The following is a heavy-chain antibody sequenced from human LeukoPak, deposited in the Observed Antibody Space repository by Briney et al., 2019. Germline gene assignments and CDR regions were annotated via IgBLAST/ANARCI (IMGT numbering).Heavy chain of an antibody. J-gene: IGHJ5*02. Sequence: GGSLRLSCAASGFTFSSYAMSWVRQAPGKGREWVSAISGSGGSTYYADSVKGRFTISRDNSKNTLYLQMNSLRAEDTAVYYCAKDPADDFWSSNWFDPWGQGTLVTVSS. CDR2: ISGSGGST. V-gene: IGHV3-23*01. D-gene: IGHD3-3*01. CDR3: AKDPADDFWSSNWFDP. CDR1: GFTFSSYA.